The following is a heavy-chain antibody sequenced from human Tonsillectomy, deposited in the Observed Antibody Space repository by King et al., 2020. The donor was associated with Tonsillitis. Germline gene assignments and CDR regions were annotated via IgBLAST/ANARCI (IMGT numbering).Heavy chain of an antibody. D-gene: IGHD3-22*01. Sequence: LQLQESGPGLVKPSETLSLTCTVSGGSISSSYYYWGWIRQPPGKGPEWIGSIYYSGSTYYNPSLKSRVTISVDTSKNQFSLKLSSVTAADTAVYYCARPDYDDSSGRIDYWGQGTLVTVSS. CDR2: IYYSGST. J-gene: IGHJ4*02. CDR3: ARPDYDDSSGRIDY. CDR1: GGSISSSYYY. V-gene: IGHV4-39*01.